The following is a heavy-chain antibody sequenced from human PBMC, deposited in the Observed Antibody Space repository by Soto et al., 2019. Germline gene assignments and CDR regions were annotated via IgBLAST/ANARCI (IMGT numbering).Heavy chain of an antibody. J-gene: IGHJ6*02. Sequence: PGGSLRLSCTASGFTFGDYAMTWVRQAPGKGLEWVGFIRSKTYGWTTEYAASVKGRFTISRDDSKSTAYLQMNSLKTEDTAVYYCARTMRYYPYAMDVWGQGTTVTVS. CDR2: IRSKTYGWTT. CDR1: GFTFGDYA. V-gene: IGHV3-49*04. D-gene: IGHD2-2*01. CDR3: ARTMRYYPYAMDV.